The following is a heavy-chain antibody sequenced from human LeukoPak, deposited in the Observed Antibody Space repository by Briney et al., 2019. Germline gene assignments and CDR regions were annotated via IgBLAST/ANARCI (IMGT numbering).Heavy chain of an antibody. J-gene: IGHJ6*02. D-gene: IGHD2-21*01. V-gene: IGHV3-48*01. Sequence: GGSLRLSCAASGFTFSSDSMNWVRQAPGKGLEGVSLLSSSGTTIYYADSLMGRFTVSRDTAKNSLYLQMNSLRGEDTAVYYCARSNVDAMDVWGQGTTVTVSS. CDR2: LSSSGTTI. CDR1: GFTFSSDS. CDR3: ARSNVDAMDV.